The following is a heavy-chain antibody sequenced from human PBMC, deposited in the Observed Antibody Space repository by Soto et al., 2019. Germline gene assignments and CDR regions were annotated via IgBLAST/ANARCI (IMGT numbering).Heavy chain of an antibody. CDR1: GYSFTSYW. CDR2: IDPSDSYT. CDR3: ATAITQPYIDSGYGMDV. Sequence: GESLKISCKGSGYSFTSYWISWVRQMPGKGLEWMGRIDPSDSYTNYSPSFQGHVTISADKSISTAYLQWSSLKASDTAMYYCATAITQPYIDSGYGMDVWGQGTTVTVSS. D-gene: IGHD6-25*01. J-gene: IGHJ6*02. V-gene: IGHV5-10-1*01.